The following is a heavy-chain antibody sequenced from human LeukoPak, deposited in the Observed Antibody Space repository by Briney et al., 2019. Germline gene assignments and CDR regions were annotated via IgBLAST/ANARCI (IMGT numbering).Heavy chain of an antibody. CDR3: ARESDGGGYRFGY. CDR2: ISSSGDRTL. D-gene: IGHD3-22*01. J-gene: IGHJ4*02. Sequence: GGSLRLSCAASGFTFSSYEMIWVRQAPGQGLEWLAYISSSGDRTLYCSASMKGRFTVSRDNAKNSLYLQMNTLTIEDTAVYYCARESDGGGYRFGYWGQGSLVTVSS. CDR1: GFTFSSYE. V-gene: IGHV3-48*03.